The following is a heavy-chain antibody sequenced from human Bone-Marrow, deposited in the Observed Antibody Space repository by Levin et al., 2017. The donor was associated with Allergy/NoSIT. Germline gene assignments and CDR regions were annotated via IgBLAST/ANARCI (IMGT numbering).Heavy chain of an antibody. D-gene: IGHD3-9*01. CDR3: ASTLYDILTGLYGVDV. Sequence: PGGSLRLSCAASGFTFSSFWMHWVRQVPGKGLVWVSRIDNDGTVTEYADSVKGRFTISRDNAKNTLYLQMNSLRAEETAVYYCASTLYDILTGLYGVDVWGQGTTVTVAS. CDR2: IDNDGTVT. CDR1: GFTFSSFW. J-gene: IGHJ6*02. V-gene: IGHV3-74*01.